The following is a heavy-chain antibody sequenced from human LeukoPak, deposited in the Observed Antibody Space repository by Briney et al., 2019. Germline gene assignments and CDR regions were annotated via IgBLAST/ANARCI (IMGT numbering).Heavy chain of an antibody. CDR2: INRSGST. CDR3: ARGAISGGAAAAGYPIDY. V-gene: IGHV4-34*01. D-gene: IGHD6-13*01. J-gene: IGHJ4*02. CDR1: GGSFSGYY. Sequence: SETLSLTCAVYGGSFSGYYWSWIRQPPGRGLEWIGEINRSGSTNYNPSLKSRVTISVDTSKNQFSLKLSSVTAADTAVYYCARGAISGGAAAAGYPIDYWGQGTLVTVSS.